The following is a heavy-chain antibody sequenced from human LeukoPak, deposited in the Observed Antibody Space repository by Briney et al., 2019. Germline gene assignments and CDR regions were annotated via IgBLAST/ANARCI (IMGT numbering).Heavy chain of an antibody. CDR2: IYYSGST. V-gene: IGHV4-30-4*01. J-gene: IGHJ5*02. CDR1: GGSISSGDYY. CDR3: ARDLKPIRGFDP. Sequence: SQTLSLTCTVSGGSISSGDYYWSWIRQPPGKGLEWIGYIYYSGSTYYNPSLKSRVTISVDTSKNQFSLKLSSVTAADTAVYYCARDLKPIRGFDPWGQGTLVTVSS.